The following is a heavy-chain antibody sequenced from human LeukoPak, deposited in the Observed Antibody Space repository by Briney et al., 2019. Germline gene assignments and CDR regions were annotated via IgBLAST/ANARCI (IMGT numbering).Heavy chain of an antibody. CDR2: ISSTGIYI. CDR1: GFTFTNYT. V-gene: IGHV3-21*01. Sequence: GGSLRLSCAASGFTFTNYTMNWVRQAPGKGLEWVSSISSTGIYISYADSLKGRSTISRDNAKNSLFLQIDSLRAEDTAVYYCASEFDYWGQGTLVTVSS. J-gene: IGHJ4*02. CDR3: ASEFDY.